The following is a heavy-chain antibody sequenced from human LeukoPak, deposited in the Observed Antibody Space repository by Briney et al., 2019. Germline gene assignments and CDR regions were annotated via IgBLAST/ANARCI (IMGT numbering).Heavy chain of an antibody. Sequence: GGSLRLSCAASRFMFSSYAMHWVRQAPGKGLEWVAVISFDGSNKYYGDSVKGRFTISRDNSNNTLFLQMNTLRAEDTAMYYRARVVGTNEWTGAYWGQGTLVTVSS. CDR3: ARVVGTNEWTGAY. J-gene: IGHJ4*02. CDR1: RFMFSSYA. V-gene: IGHV3-30*04. CDR2: ISFDGSNK. D-gene: IGHD1-26*01.